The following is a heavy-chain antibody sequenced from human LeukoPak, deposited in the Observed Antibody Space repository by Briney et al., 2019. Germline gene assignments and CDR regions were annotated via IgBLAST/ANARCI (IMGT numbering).Heavy chain of an antibody. Sequence: GGSLRLSCAASGFTFSSYGMHWVRQAPGKGLEWVAFIRYDGSNKYYADSVKGRFTISRDNSKNTLYLQMNSLISEDTAVYYCAKPSSSAALDYYYGMDVWGQGTTVTVSS. CDR2: IRYDGSNK. CDR1: GFTFSSYG. D-gene: IGHD2-2*01. CDR3: AKPSSSAALDYYYGMDV. J-gene: IGHJ6*02. V-gene: IGHV3-30*02.